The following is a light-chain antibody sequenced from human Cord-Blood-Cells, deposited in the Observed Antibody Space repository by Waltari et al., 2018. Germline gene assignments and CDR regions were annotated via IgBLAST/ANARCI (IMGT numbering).Light chain of an antibody. CDR3: QQYYSVPYT. J-gene: IGKJ2*01. CDR2: AAS. V-gene: IGKV1D-8*01. Sequence: VIWMTQSPSLLSASTRDRVTIRCRMSQGITSYLALYQQKPGKAPELLIYAASTLQSGVSSRFCGSGSGTEFTLTISCLQSEDFATYYCQQYYSVPYTFGQGTKLEIK. CDR1: QGITSY.